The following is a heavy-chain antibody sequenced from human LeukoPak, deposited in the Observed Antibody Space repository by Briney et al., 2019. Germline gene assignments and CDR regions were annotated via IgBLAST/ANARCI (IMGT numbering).Heavy chain of an antibody. CDR2: INGGSGNT. D-gene: IGHD3-22*01. V-gene: IGHV1-3*01. CDR1: GYTFTDYT. J-gene: IGHJ4*02. Sequence: GAPVKVSCKASGYTFTDYTMHWLRQAPGQRLDWMGWINGGSGNTKYSPGFQGRVTITRDTSASTAYMELSSLRSEDTAVYYCANPRYDSSGYYYVDWGQRTLVTVSS. CDR3: ANPRYDSSGYYYVD.